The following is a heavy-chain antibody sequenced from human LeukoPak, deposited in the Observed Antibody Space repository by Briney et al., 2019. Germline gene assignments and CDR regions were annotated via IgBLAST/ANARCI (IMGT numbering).Heavy chain of an antibody. CDR2: ISTVGST. CDR3: AKDRTGLSSGWSGYYYYMDV. V-gene: IGHV4-61*02. J-gene: IGHJ6*03. CDR1: GDSISSENSC. Sequence: SQTLSLTCTVSGDSISSENSCWSWIRQPAGKGLEWIGRISTVGSTNSNPSLKSRVTISIDTSKNQFFLRLSSVTAADTAVYYCAKDRTGLSSGWSGYYYYMDVWGKGTTVTVSS. D-gene: IGHD6-19*01.